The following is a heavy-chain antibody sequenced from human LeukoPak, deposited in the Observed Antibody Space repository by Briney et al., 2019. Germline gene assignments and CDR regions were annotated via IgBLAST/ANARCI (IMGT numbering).Heavy chain of an antibody. D-gene: IGHD3-9*01. CDR2: IKQDGSEK. Sequence: GGSLRLSCAASGFTFSSYWMSWVRQAPGKGLEWVANIKQDGSEKNYVDSVKGRFTISRDNAKNSLYLRMNNLRVEDTAMYYCAGGTGFIIKDWGQGTLVTVSS. J-gene: IGHJ4*02. CDR1: GFTFSSYW. V-gene: IGHV3-7*03. CDR3: AGGTGFIIKD.